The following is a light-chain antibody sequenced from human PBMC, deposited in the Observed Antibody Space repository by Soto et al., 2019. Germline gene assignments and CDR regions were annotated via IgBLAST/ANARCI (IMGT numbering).Light chain of an antibody. Sequence: QSALTQPASVSGSPGQSITISCTGTSSDVGGYNYVSWYQQHPGKAPKLMIYGVSNRPSGISNRFSGSKSGNTASLTISGLQAEDEADYYCTSYTSSTLRVFGGGTKETVL. CDR3: TSYTSSTLRV. CDR2: GVS. V-gene: IGLV2-14*01. CDR1: SSDVGGYNY. J-gene: IGLJ3*02.